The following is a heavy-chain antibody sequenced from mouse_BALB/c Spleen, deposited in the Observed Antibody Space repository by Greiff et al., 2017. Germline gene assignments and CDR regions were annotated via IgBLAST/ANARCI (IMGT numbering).Heavy chain of an antibody. CDR2: INPSTGYT. Sequence: VQLMESGAELAKPGASVKMSCKASGYTFTSYWMHWVKQRPGQGLEWIGYINPSTGYTEYNQKFKDKATLTADKSSSTAYMQLSSLTSEDSAVYYYASRGYYYGSSGFFDYWGQGTTLTVSS. J-gene: IGHJ2*01. V-gene: IGHV1-7*01. CDR1: GYTFTSYW. D-gene: IGHD1-1*01. CDR3: ASRGYYYGSSGFFDY.